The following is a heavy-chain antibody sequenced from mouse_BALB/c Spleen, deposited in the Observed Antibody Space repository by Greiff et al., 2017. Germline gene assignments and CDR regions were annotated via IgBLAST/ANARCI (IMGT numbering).Heavy chain of an antibody. CDR1: GFTFSSYT. Sequence: EVKLVESGGGLVQPGGSLKLSCAASGFTFSSYTMSWVRQTPEKGLEWVAYISNGGGSTYYPDTVKGRFTISRDNAKNTLYLQMSSLKSEDTAMYYCATNSLLRLEAMDYWGQGTSVTVSS. CDR3: ATNSLLRLEAMDY. V-gene: IGHV5-12-2*01. J-gene: IGHJ4*01. CDR2: ISNGGGST. D-gene: IGHD1-2*01.